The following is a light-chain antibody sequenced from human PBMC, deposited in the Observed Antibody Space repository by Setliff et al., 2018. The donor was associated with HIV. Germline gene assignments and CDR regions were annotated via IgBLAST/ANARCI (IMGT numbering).Light chain of an antibody. CDR3: SSYSSGSRLYG. CDR1: SRDVGDYNY. CDR2: AVS. V-gene: IGLV2-14*03. Sequence: QSALAQPASVSGSPGQSITISCTFPSRDVGDYNYVSWYQQPPGKAPPGLISAVSPRPSGVSPRFSGSKSGNTASMTISGLQAEDEADSYCSSYSSGSRLYGFGTGTKVT. J-gene: IGLJ1*01.